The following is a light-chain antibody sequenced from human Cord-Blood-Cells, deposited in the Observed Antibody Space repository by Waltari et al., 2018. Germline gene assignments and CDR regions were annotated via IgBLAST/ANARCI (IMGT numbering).Light chain of an antibody. CDR2: QDS. J-gene: IGLJ1*01. CDR3: QAWDSSTYV. CDR1: KLGDKY. Sequence: SYELTQPPSVSVSPGQTASITCSGDKLGDKYACCYQQKPGQSPVLVIYQDSKRPSGIPERFSGSNSGNTATLTISGTQAMDEADYYGQAWDSSTYVFGTGTKVTVL. V-gene: IGLV3-1*01.